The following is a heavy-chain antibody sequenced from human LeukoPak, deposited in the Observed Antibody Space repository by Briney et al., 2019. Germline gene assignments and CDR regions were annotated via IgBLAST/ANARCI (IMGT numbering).Heavy chain of an antibody. J-gene: IGHJ4*02. Sequence: GGSLRLSCAASGFTFSDYYMSWIRQAPGEGLEWVSYISSSGSTIYYADSVKGRFTISRDNAKNSLYLQMNSLRAEDTAVYYCARVPPVGDYVDYWGQGTLVTVSS. D-gene: IGHD4-17*01. CDR1: GFTFSDYY. CDR2: ISSSGSTI. CDR3: ARVPPVGDYVDY. V-gene: IGHV3-11*01.